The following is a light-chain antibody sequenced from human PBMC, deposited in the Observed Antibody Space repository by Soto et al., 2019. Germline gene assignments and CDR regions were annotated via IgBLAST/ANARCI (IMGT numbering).Light chain of an antibody. CDR1: QSISSW. CDR2: KAS. Sequence: DIQMTQSPSTLPASVGDRVTITCRASQSISSWLAWYQQKPGKAPKLLLYKASSLESGVPSRFSGSGSGTEFTVTISSLQPEDFATYYGQQYGSYSRTFGQGTKVEIK. J-gene: IGKJ1*01. V-gene: IGKV1-5*03. CDR3: QQYGSYSRT.